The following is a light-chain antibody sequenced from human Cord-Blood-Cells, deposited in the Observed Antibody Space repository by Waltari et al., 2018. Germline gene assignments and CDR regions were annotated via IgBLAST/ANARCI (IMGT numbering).Light chain of an antibody. V-gene: IGLV2-14*03. CDR2: DVS. Sequence: QSALTQPASVSGSPGQSITTSCTGTRRDVGGYNYVSWYQQHPGKAPTLMLYDVSHRPSGVSNRFSGSRSGNTASLTISGLQAEDEADYYCSSYTSSSTWVFGGGTKLTVL. CDR3: SSYTSSSTWV. J-gene: IGLJ3*02. CDR1: RRDVGGYNY.